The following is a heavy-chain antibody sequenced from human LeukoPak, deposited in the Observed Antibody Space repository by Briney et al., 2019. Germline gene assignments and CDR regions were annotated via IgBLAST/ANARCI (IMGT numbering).Heavy chain of an antibody. CDR1: GGTFSSYA. J-gene: IGHJ3*02. Sequence: SVKVSCKASGGTFSSYAISWVRQAPGQGLEWMGRIIPILGIANYAQKFQGRVTMTTDTSTSTAYMELRSLRSDDTAVYYCARDRRTYYYGSGSAIDIWGQGTMVTVSS. CDR2: IIPILGIA. V-gene: IGHV1-69*04. D-gene: IGHD3-10*01. CDR3: ARDRRTYYYGSGSAIDI.